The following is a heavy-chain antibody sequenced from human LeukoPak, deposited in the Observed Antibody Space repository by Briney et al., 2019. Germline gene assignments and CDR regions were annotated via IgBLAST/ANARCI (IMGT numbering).Heavy chain of an antibody. CDR3: AREYTAHQDMHA. CDR1: GFTFSNYN. CDR2: IAKNNRDM. J-gene: IGHJ6*03. V-gene: IGHV3-21*01. D-gene: IGHD5-18*01. Sequence: PGGSLRLSCVASGFTFSNYNMNWVRQSPGQGLEWVAAIAKNNRDMDYAGSVKGRFSISRDNAKDSLYLRMDSLGAEDTAVYYCAREYTAHQDMHAWGKGTTVIVSS.